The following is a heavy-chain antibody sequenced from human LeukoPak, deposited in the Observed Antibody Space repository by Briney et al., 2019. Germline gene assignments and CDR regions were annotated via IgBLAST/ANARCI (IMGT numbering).Heavy chain of an antibody. CDR1: GFTFNNYA. CDR2: ISASGGTT. CDR3: AKEPREYCSSTSCPNWFDS. J-gene: IGHJ5*01. V-gene: IGHV3-23*01. Sequence: GGSLRLSCAASGFTFNNYAMSWVRQAPGKGLEWVSAISASGGTTYYADSVKGRFTISRDNSENTLFLQMNSLRAEDTAVYFCAKEPREYCSSTSCPNWFDSWGQGTMVTVSS. D-gene: IGHD2-2*01.